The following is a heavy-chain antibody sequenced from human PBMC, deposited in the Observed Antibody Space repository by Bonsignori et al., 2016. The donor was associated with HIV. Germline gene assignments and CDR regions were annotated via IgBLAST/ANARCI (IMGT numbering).Heavy chain of an antibody. J-gene: IGHJ6*03. V-gene: IGHV4-34*01. D-gene: IGHD3-16*01. CDR2: INHSGST. CDR3: ARGRFMYYYYYMDV. Sequence: WIRQPPGKGLEWIGEINHSGSTNYNPSLKSRVTISVDTSKNQFSLKLSSVTAADTAVYYCARGRFMYYYYYMDVWGKGTTVTVSS.